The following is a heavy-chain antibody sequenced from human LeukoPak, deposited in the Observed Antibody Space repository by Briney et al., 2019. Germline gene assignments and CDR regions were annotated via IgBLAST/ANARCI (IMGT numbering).Heavy chain of an antibody. J-gene: IGHJ4*02. Sequence: PSETLSLTCTVSGYSISSGYYWGWIRQPPGKGLEWIGSIYHSGSTYYNPSLKSRVTISVDTSKNQFSLKLSSVTAADTAVYYCARGDYGLTFDYWGQGTLVTVSS. D-gene: IGHD4/OR15-4a*01. CDR2: IYHSGST. CDR1: GYSISSGYY. V-gene: IGHV4-38-2*02. CDR3: ARGDYGLTFDY.